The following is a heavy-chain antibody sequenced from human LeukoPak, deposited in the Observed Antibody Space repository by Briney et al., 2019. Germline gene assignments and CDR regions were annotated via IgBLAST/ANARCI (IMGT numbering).Heavy chain of an antibody. V-gene: IGHV3-21*01. Sequence: GGSLRLSCAASGFTFSSYSMNWVRQAPGKGLEWVSSISSSSSYIYYADSVKSRFTISRDNAKNSLYLQMNSLRAEDTAVYYCAREGYCSSTSCFENLGWFDPWGQGTLVTVSS. CDR2: ISSSSSYI. CDR1: GFTFSSYS. CDR3: AREGYCSSTSCFENLGWFDP. D-gene: IGHD2-2*01. J-gene: IGHJ5*02.